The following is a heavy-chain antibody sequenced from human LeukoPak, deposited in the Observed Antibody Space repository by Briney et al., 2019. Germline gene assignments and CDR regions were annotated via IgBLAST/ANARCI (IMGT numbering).Heavy chain of an antibody. V-gene: IGHV4-39*01. CDR1: GGSIRSTTYY. D-gene: IGHD3-16*02. CDR3: ARHGPGDYVWGSYRHHYYYYYYMDV. J-gene: IGHJ6*03. Sequence: SETLSLTCSVSGGSIRSTTYYWGWIRQPPGKGLEWIGSIYYSGNTYYSPSLMSRVTISVDTSKNQFSLNLSSVTAADTAVYYCARHGPGDYVWGSYRHHYYYYYYMDVWGKGTTVTISS. CDR2: IYYSGNT.